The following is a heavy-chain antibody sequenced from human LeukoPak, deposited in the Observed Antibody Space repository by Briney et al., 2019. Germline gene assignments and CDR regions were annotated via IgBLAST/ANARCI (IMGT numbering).Heavy chain of an antibody. V-gene: IGHV1-69*02. J-gene: IGHJ4*02. CDR2: IIPILGIP. CDR1: GGTFTSYT. Sequence: SVKVSCKASGGTFTSYTISWVRQAPGQGLEWRGRIIPILGIPNYPQKSQGRVPIPADKSPTTAYKELSSLRSEDPAVYSCPSREMATNPAIDYWGQGTLVTVSS. CDR3: PSREMATNPAIDY. D-gene: IGHD5-24*01.